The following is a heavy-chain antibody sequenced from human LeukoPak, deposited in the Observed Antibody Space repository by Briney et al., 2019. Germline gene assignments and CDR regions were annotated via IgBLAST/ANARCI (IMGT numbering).Heavy chain of an antibody. Sequence: ASVKVSCRASGGTFSSYAISWVRQAPGQGLEWMGGIIPIFGTANYAQKFQGRVTITTDESTSTAYMELSSLRSEDTAVYYCATWGSSWYYFDYWGQGTLVTVSS. V-gene: IGHV1-69*05. CDR2: IIPIFGTA. CDR1: GGTFSSYA. D-gene: IGHD6-13*01. J-gene: IGHJ4*02. CDR3: ATWGSSWYYFDY.